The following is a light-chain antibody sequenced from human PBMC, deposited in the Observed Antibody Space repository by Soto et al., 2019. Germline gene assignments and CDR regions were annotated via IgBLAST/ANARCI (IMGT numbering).Light chain of an antibody. CDR1: NSDVGGYNY. V-gene: IGLV2-11*01. CDR3: CSYAGNSLWV. Sequence: ALTQPRSVSGSPGQSVTISCTGTNSDVGGYNYVSWYQQHPGKAPKLVIYDVSKRPSGVPDRFSGSKSGNTASLTISGLQAEDEADYYCCSYAGNSLWVFGGGTKLTVL. CDR2: DVS. J-gene: IGLJ3*02.